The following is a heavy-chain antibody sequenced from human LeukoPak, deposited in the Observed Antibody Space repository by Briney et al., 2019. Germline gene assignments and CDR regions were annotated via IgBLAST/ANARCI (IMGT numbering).Heavy chain of an antibody. CDR1: GFTSSSYA. D-gene: IGHD3-3*01. CDR3: AKQNSDFWSAYNY. Sequence: GGSLRLFCAASGFTSSSYAMSWVRQAPGEGLEWVSTISGGGGNTYYADSVKGRFTFSRDNSKNTLYLQMNSLRAEDTAVYYCAKQNSDFWSAYNYWGQGTLVTVSS. CDR2: ISGGGGNT. V-gene: IGHV3-23*01. J-gene: IGHJ4*02.